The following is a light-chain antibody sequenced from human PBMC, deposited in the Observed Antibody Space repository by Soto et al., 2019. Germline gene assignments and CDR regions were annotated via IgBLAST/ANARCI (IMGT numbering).Light chain of an antibody. V-gene: IGLV2-14*03. CDR2: EVR. Sequence: QSALTQPASVSGSPGQSITISCTGTSSDVGAYDFVSWYQQHPDKAPKLMIYEVRGRPSGVSNRFSGSKSFNTATLTISGLQAEDEADYYCSSHTTRNTRVFGTGNKVTVL. CDR3: SSHTTRNTRV. J-gene: IGLJ1*01. CDR1: SSDVGAYDF.